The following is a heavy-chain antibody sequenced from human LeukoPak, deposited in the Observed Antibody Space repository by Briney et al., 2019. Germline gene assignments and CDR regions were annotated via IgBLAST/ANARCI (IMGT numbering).Heavy chain of an antibody. CDR3: ARDEGRY. CDR1: GGSISSGTYY. J-gene: IGHJ4*02. Sequence: PSETLSLTCTVSGGSISSGTYYWSLIRQPAGKGLEWIGRINSRGTTNYNPSLKSRVTMSVDTSKNQFSLKLSSVTAADTAVYYCARDEGRYWGQGTLVTVSS. V-gene: IGHV4-61*10. CDR2: INSRGTT.